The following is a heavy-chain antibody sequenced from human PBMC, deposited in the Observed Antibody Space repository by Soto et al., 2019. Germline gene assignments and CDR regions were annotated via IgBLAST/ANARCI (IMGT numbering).Heavy chain of an antibody. CDR2: ISSGRPTI. CDR3: ARGGAARPDY. D-gene: IGHD6-6*01. V-gene: IGHV3-48*02. Sequence: EVQLVESGGGLVQPGGSLRLSCAASGFTFSSYGMNWVRQAPGKGLAWVSYISSGRPTIQYADSVKGRLTISRDNAKNSLYLQMSNLRDEDTAVYYCARGGAARPDYWGQGTLVTVSS. CDR1: GFTFSSYG. J-gene: IGHJ4*02.